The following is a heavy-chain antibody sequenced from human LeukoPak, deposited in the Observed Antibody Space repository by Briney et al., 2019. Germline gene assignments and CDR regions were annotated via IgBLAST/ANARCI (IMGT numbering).Heavy chain of an antibody. Sequence: SQTLSLTCTVSGGSISSGSYYWSWIRQPAGKGLEWIGRIYTSGSTNYNPSLKSRVTISVDTSKNQFSLKLSSVTAADTAVYYCAREVVRFLEWLPFDYWGQGTLVTVSS. D-gene: IGHD3-3*01. J-gene: IGHJ4*02. V-gene: IGHV4-61*02. CDR1: GGSISSGSYY. CDR3: AREVVRFLEWLPFDY. CDR2: IYTSGST.